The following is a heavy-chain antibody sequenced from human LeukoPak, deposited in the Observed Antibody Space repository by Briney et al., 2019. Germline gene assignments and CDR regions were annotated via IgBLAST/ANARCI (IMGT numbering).Heavy chain of an antibody. CDR3: ARDAPLRGYSGYDVYYFDY. CDR2: IKQDGSEK. CDR1: GFTFSSYW. V-gene: IGHV3-7*01. D-gene: IGHD5-12*01. Sequence: PGGSLRLSCAASGFTFSSYWMSWVRQAPGKGLEWVANIKQDGSEKYYVDSVKGRLTISRDNAKNSLYLQMNSLRAEDTAVYYCARDAPLRGYSGYDVYYFDYWGQGTLVTVSS. J-gene: IGHJ4*02.